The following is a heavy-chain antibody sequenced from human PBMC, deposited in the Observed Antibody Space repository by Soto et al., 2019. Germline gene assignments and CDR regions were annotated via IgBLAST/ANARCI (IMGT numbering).Heavy chain of an antibody. CDR1: GFTFSSYG. V-gene: IGHV3-33*01. CDR3: ARDYDGTTCFDY. J-gene: IGHJ4*02. CDR2: IWYDGSNK. Sequence: QVQLVESGGGVVQPGRSLRLSCAASGFTFSSYGMHWVRQAPGKGLEWVAVIWYDGSNKYYADSVKGRFTISRDNSKNTLYLQMNSLRAEDTAVYYCARDYDGTTCFDYWGQGTLVTVSS. D-gene: IGHD1-1*01.